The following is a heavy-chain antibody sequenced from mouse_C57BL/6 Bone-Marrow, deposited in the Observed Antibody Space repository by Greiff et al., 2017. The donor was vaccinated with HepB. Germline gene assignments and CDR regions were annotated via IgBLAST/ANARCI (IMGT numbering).Heavy chain of an antibody. CDR3: ALINTVVANDN. J-gene: IGHJ2*01. CDR1: GYAFSGSW. CDR2: IYPGDGDT. Sequence: VQLQQSGPELVKPGASVKISCKASGYAFSGSWMNWVKQRPGKGLEWIGRIYPGDGDTNYNGKFKGKATLTADKSSSTAYMQLSSLTSEDSAVYFWALINTVVANDNWGQGNTRTVTS. D-gene: IGHD1-1*01. V-gene: IGHV1-82*01.